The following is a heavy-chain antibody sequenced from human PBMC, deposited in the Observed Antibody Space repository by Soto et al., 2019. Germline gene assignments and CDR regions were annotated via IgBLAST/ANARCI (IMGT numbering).Heavy chain of an antibody. J-gene: IGHJ4*02. CDR3: ARVLSAGYSYGSSFDY. Sequence: SETLSLTCTVSGGSISSGGYYWSWIRQHPGKGLEWIGYIYYSGSTYYNPSLKSRVTISVDTSKNQFSLKLSSVTAADTAVYYCARVLSAGYSYGSSFDYWGQGTLVTVSS. V-gene: IGHV4-31*03. CDR1: GGSISSGGYY. CDR2: IYYSGST. D-gene: IGHD5-18*01.